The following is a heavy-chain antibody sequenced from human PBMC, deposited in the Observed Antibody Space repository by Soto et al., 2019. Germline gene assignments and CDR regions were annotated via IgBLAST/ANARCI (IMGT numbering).Heavy chain of an antibody. Sequence: GGSLRLSCAASGFTFSSYGLHWVRQAPGKGLEWVAVISYDGSNKYYADSVKGRFTISRDNSKNTLYLQMNSLRAEDTAVYYCAKDLGGVYDILTGTGYYGMGVWGQGTTVTVSS. CDR2: ISYDGSNK. D-gene: IGHD3-9*01. CDR3: AKDLGGVYDILTGTGYYGMGV. J-gene: IGHJ6*02. CDR1: GFTFSSYG. V-gene: IGHV3-30*18.